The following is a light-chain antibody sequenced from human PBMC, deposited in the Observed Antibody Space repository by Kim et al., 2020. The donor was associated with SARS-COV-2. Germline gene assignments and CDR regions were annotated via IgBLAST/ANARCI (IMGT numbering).Light chain of an antibody. CDR3: QQYKSYSPYT. V-gene: IGKV1-5*03. Sequence: GDRVTIACRASQSIGRYLAWYQQKPGKAPKLLIYKSSSLEGGVPSRFSGSGSETEFTLTISSLQPDDFATYYCQQYKSYSPYTFGQGTKLEIK. CDR1: QSIGRY. CDR2: KSS. J-gene: IGKJ2*01.